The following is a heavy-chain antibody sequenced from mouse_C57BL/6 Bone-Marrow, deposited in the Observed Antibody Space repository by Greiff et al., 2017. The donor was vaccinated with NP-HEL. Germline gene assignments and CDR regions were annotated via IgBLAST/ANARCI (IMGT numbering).Heavy chain of an antibody. CDR3: ARDRGDAMDY. CDR1: GFTFSSYA. Sequence: EVQLKESGGGLVKPGGSLKLSCAASGFTFSSYAMSWVRQTPEKRLEWVATISDGGSYTYYPDNVKGRFTISRDNAKNNLYLQMSHLKSEDTAMYYCARDRGDAMDYWGQGTSVTVSS. CDR2: ISDGGSYT. V-gene: IGHV5-4*01. J-gene: IGHJ4*01.